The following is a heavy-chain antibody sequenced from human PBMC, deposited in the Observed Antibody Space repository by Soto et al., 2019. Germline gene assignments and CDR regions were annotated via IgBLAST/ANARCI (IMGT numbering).Heavy chain of an antibody. D-gene: IGHD2-21*02. V-gene: IGHV4-30-4*08. CDR1: GGSISSDNYH. J-gene: IGHJ6*02. CDR3: AREDDGGDRDYYGLDV. Sequence: PSETLSLTCTVSGGSISSDNYHWTWIRHSPGKGLEWIGYIYYSGSIFYNPSFKSRVTISVDTSKNQFSLQLSSVTAADTALYFCAREDDGGDRDYYGLDVWGQGTTVTVSS. CDR2: IYYSGSI.